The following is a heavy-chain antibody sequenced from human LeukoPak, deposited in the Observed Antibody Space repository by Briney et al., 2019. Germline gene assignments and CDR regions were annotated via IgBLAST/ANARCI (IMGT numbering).Heavy chain of an antibody. J-gene: IGHJ5*02. D-gene: IGHD6-13*01. CDR1: GYTFTSYG. V-gene: IGHV1-18*01. CDR3: ASDNIAAALNWFDP. CDR2: ISAYNGNT. Sequence: GASVKVSCKASGYTFTSYGISWVRQAPGQGLEWMGWISAYNGNTNYAQKLQGRVTMTTDTSTSTAYMELRSLRSDDTAVYYCASDNIAAALNWFDPWGQGTLVTVSS.